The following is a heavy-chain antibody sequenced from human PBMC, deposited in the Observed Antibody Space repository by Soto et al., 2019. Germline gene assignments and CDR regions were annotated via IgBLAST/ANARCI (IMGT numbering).Heavy chain of an antibody. Sequence: QVQLVESGGGVVQPGRSLRLSCAAPGFTFSSYAMHWVRQAPGKGLEWVAVISYDGSNKYYADSVKGRFTISRDNSKNTLYLQMNSLRAEDTAVYYCARGQTLGESTILELYYFDYWGQGTLVTVSS. J-gene: IGHJ4*02. D-gene: IGHD3-9*01. CDR3: ARGQTLGESTILELYYFDY. CDR2: ISYDGSNK. V-gene: IGHV3-30-3*01. CDR1: GFTFSSYA.